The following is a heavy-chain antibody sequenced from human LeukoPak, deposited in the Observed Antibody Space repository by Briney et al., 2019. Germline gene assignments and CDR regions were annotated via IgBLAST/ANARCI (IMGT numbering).Heavy chain of an antibody. CDR1: GFTLSSSE. J-gene: IGHJ4*02. D-gene: IGHD6-13*01. Sequence: PGGSLRLSCAASGFTLSSSEMNWVRQAPGKGLEWVSYISSSGGTISYADSVKGRFTISRDNAKNSLYLQMNSLRAEDTAIYYCARSGQHLFDFWGQGTLVTVSS. CDR3: ARSGQHLFDF. V-gene: IGHV3-48*03. CDR2: ISSSGGTI.